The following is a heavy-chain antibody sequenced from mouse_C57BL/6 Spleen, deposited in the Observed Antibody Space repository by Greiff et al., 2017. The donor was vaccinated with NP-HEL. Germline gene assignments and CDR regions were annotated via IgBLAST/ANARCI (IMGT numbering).Heavy chain of an antibody. CDR2: IDPETGGT. CDR3: TRGGYDYDGNAMDY. J-gene: IGHJ4*01. CDR1: GYTFTDYE. V-gene: IGHV1-15*01. D-gene: IGHD2-4*01. Sequence: QVHVKQSGAELVRPGASVTLSCKASGYTFTDYEMHWVKQTPVHGLEWIGAIDPETGGTAYNQKFKGKAILTADKSSSTAYMELRSLTSEDSAVYYCTRGGYDYDGNAMDYWGQGTSVTVSS.